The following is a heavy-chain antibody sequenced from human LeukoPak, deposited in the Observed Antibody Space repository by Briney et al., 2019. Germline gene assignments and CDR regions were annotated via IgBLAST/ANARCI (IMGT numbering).Heavy chain of an antibody. CDR1: GFTFSTYW. CDR2: INSDGSST. J-gene: IGHJ4*02. D-gene: IGHD4-17*01. V-gene: IGHV3-74*01. CDR3: ATLPTTTVTNLFNY. Sequence: GGSLRLSCAASGFTFSTYWMHWVRQAPGKGLVWVSHINSDGSSTGYADSVKGRFTISRDNATNTLYLQMNSLRAEDTAVYYCATLPTTTVTNLFNYWGQGTLVTVS.